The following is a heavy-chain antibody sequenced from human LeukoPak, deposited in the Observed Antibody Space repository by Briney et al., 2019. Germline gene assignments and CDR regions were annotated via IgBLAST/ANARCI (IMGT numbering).Heavy chain of an antibody. CDR3: ARDRHGMAV. J-gene: IGHJ6*02. V-gene: IGHV3-13*01. CDR2: IGVAGGT. Sequence: GGSLRLSCAASGFTLSSYDMHWVRQMTGKGLEWVSAIGVAGGTYYPGSVKGRFIITRESAKNSLYLQMNSLRVEDTAVYYCARDRHGMAVWGQGTTVVVSS. CDR1: GFTLSSYD.